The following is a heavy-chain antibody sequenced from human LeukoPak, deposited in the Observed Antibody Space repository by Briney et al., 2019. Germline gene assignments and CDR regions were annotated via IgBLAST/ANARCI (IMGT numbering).Heavy chain of an antibody. CDR2: IYYSGSA. Sequence: PSETLSLTCTVSGGSISSYYWSWIRQHPGKGLEWIGYIYYSGSAYYNPSLKSRVTISADTSKNQFSLKLSSVTAADTAVYYCARDLVYYYDTSGYYHPHWYFDLWGRGTLVTVSS. D-gene: IGHD3-22*01. J-gene: IGHJ2*01. V-gene: IGHV4-59*06. CDR3: ARDLVYYYDTSGYYHPHWYFDL. CDR1: GGSISSYY.